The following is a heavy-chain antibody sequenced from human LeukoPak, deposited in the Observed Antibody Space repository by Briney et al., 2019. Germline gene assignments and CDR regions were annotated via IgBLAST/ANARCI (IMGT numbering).Heavy chain of an antibody. CDR3: ARVPSSGWYPFDY. Sequence: SETLSLTCTVSGGSISGSYWTWIRQPAGKGLEWIGRIDASGSFNYNPSLKSRVTMSLDRSNNQFSLKLSPVTAADTAVYYCARVPSSGWYPFDYWGQGTLVTVSS. J-gene: IGHJ4*02. V-gene: IGHV4-4*07. D-gene: IGHD6-19*01. CDR1: GGSISGSY. CDR2: IDASGSF.